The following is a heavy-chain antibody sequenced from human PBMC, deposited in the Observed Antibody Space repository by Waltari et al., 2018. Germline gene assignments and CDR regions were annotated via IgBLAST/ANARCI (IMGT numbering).Heavy chain of an antibody. D-gene: IGHD2-15*01. CDR1: GVSISSYPYH. CDR2: IYPDGRT. CDR3: AREVVVAATTGKLDY. J-gene: IGHJ4*02. Sequence: QVQLQESGPGLVKPSQTLSLTCSVSGVSISSYPYHWSWIRQPAGRGLDWVGRIYPDGRTHVNPSLTSRVTMSLDTSKNQFSLKLSSVTAADTAVYYCAREVVVAATTGKLDYWGQGTLVTVSS. V-gene: IGHV4-61*02.